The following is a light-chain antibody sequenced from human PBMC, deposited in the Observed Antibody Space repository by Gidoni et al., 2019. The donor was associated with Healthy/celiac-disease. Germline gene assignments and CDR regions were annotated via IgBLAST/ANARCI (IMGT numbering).Light chain of an antibody. CDR1: QSVSSSY. V-gene: IGKV3-20*01. CDR3: RQYGSSPFT. J-gene: IGKJ3*01. CDR2: VAS. Sequence: EIVFSQSPGTLSLSPGERATLSCRASQSVSSSYLAWYQQKPGQAPRLLINVASSRTTGIPDRFSSSGSGTDFTLTISRLEPEDFAVYYCRQYGSSPFTFGPGTKVEIK.